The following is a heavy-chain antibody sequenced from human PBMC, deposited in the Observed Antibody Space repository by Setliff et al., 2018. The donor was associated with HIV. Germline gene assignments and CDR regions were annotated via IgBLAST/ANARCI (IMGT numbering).Heavy chain of an antibody. J-gene: IGHJ6*02. D-gene: IGHD3-10*01. V-gene: IGHV3-30*01. CDR1: GFTFSSYA. Sequence: GGSLRLSCAASGFTFSSYAMHWVRQAPGKGLEWVAVISYDGSNKYYADSVKGRFTISRDNSKNTLYLQMNSLRAEDTAVYYCAGSVIGYYYYCMDVWGQGTLVTVSS. CDR2: ISYDGSNK. CDR3: AGSVIGYYYYCMDV.